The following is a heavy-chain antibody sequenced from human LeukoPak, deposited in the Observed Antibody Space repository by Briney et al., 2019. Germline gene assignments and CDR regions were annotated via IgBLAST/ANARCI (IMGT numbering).Heavy chain of an antibody. V-gene: IGHV3-30*03. CDR2: ISYDGSNK. Sequence: GGSLRLSCAASGFTFSSYGMHWVRQAPGKGLEWVAVISYDGSNKYYADSVKGRFTISRDNSKNTLYLQMNSLRAEDTAVYYCASLILSNYGMDVWGQGTTVTVSS. J-gene: IGHJ6*02. CDR1: GFTFSSYG. CDR3: ASLILSNYGMDV. D-gene: IGHD3-22*01.